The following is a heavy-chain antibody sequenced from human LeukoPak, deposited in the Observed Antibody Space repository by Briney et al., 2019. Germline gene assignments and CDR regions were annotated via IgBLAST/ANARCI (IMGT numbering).Heavy chain of an antibody. Sequence: PGGSLRLSCAVSGFTVSSNYFSWVRQAPGKGLEWVSVIYTEGTTYYADSVKGRFIISRDNSKNTVYLQMNSLRVEDTAVYYCASEGDCGQGTLVTVSS. CDR3: ASEGD. CDR1: GFTVSSNY. J-gene: IGHJ4*02. D-gene: IGHD3-16*01. CDR2: IYTEGTT. V-gene: IGHV3-66*02.